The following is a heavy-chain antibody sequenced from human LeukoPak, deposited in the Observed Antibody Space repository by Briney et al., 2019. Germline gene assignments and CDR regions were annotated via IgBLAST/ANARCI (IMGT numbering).Heavy chain of an antibody. CDR3: ARDWTAAAKAGPL. Sequence: GRSLRLSCAASGFTFSSYGMHWVRQAPGKGLERVAVIWYDGSNKYYADSVKGRFTISRDNSKNTLYLQMNSLRAEDTAVYYCARDWTAAAKAGPLWGQGTLVTVSS. D-gene: IGHD6-13*01. CDR2: IWYDGSNK. V-gene: IGHV3-33*01. J-gene: IGHJ4*02. CDR1: GFTFSSYG.